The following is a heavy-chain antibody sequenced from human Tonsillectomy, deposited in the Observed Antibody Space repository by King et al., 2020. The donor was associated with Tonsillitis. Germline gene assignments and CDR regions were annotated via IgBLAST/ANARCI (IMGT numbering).Heavy chain of an antibody. J-gene: IGHJ4*02. CDR1: EFIFTNYS. CDR2: ISYNGDKE. V-gene: IGHV3-30*04. Sequence: VQLVESGGGVVQPGRSLRLSCAASEFIFTNYSLHWVRQAPGKGLEWVAVISYNGDKEYYADSVEGRFTISRDNSKNTLYLQMNSLGAEDTAVYYCARVEAAAKSYYFDYWGQGALVTVSS. D-gene: IGHD2-15*01. CDR3: ARVEAAAKSYYFDY.